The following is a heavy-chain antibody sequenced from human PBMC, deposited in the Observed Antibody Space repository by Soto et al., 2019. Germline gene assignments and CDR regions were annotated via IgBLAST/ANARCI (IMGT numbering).Heavy chain of an antibody. Sequence: GGSLRLSCAASGFTFTNAWMNWVRQAPGKGLEWVGRIKSQIGAWATDYAAPVKGRFTISRDDSRNTLYLQINSLKPEDTAVYFCTTDEGGTRFWGQGTLVTVSS. CDR3: TTDEGGTRF. J-gene: IGHJ4*02. CDR1: GFTFTNAW. V-gene: IGHV3-15*07. D-gene: IGHD1-26*01. CDR2: IKSQIGAWAT.